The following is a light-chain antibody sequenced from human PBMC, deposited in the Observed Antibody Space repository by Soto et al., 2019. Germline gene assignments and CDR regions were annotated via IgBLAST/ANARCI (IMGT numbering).Light chain of an antibody. CDR3: QQYADSVTWT. V-gene: IGKV3-20*01. J-gene: IGKJ1*01. Sequence: EVVLTQSPGTVSLSPGERATLSCRASQSVTSNYLAWYQQKPGQAPRLLIYAASSRATGIPDRFSGSGSGTAFTLSISRLEPEDFAVYYCQQYADSVTWTFGQGTKVEIK. CDR1: QSVTSNY. CDR2: AAS.